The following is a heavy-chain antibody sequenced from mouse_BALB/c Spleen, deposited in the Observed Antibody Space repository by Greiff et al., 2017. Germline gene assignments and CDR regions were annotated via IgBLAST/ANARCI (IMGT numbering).Heavy chain of an antibody. CDR1: GFTFSSYG. V-gene: IGHV5-6-3*01. J-gene: IGHJ2*01. Sequence: EVQGVESGGGLVQPGGSLKLSCAASGFTFSSYGMSWVRQTPDKRLELVATINSNGGSTYYPDSVKGRFTISRDNAKNTLYLQMSSLKSEDTAMYYCARKSYYDYVFDYWGQGTTLTVSS. D-gene: IGHD2-4*01. CDR2: INSNGGST. CDR3: ARKSYYDYVFDY.